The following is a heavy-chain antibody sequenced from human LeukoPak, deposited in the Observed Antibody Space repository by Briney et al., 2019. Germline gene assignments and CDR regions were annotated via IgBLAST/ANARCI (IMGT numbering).Heavy chain of an antibody. CDR2: ISGSGGST. D-gene: IGHD2-15*01. J-gene: IGHJ4*02. V-gene: IGHV3-23*01. CDR1: GFIFSSYA. Sequence: GGSLRLSCAASGFIFSSYAMSWVRQAPGKGLEWVSAISGSGGSTYYADSVKGRFTISRDNSKNTLYLQMNSLRAEDTAVYYCAKDAPDIVVVVAAGYYFDYWGQGTLVTVSS. CDR3: AKDAPDIVVVVAAGYYFDY.